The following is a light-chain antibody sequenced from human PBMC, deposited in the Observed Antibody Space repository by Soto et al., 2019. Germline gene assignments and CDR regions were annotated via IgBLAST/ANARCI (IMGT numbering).Light chain of an antibody. J-gene: IGKJ1*01. CDR2: AAS. V-gene: IGKV1-17*01. CDR1: QGIRND. Sequence: DIQMTQSPSSLSASVGDRVTITCRASQGIRNDLDWSQQTPAKAPERLIYAASSLQSGVPSRFSGSVTGTEVKFTCSSLEADVFTTYCFPLFKAYPWTFGQVTMM. CDR3: PLFKAYPWT.